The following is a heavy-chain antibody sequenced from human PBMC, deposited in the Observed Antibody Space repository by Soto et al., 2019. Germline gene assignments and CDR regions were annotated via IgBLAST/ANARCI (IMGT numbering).Heavy chain of an antibody. V-gene: IGHV3-7*03. CDR3: ARASKGCSSTSCYGGYYGMDV. Sequence: LRLSCAASGFTFSSYWMSWVRQAPGKGLEWVANIKQDGSEKYYVDSVKGRFTISRDNAKNSLYLQMNSLRAEDTAVYYCARASKGCSSTSCYGGYYGMDVWGQGTTVTVSS. CDR2: IKQDGSEK. CDR1: GFTFSSYW. J-gene: IGHJ6*02. D-gene: IGHD2-2*01.